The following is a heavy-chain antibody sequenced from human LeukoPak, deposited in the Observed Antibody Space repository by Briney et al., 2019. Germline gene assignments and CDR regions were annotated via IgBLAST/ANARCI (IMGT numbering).Heavy chain of an antibody. D-gene: IGHD6-13*01. CDR3: ARGLSIAAAGDAFDI. J-gene: IGHJ3*02. Sequence: GGSLRLSCAASGFTVSSNYMSWVRQAPGRGLEWVSVIYSGGSTYYADSVKGRFTISRDNSKNTLYLQMNSLRAEDTAVYYCARGLSIAAAGDAFDIWGQGTMVTVSS. V-gene: IGHV3-53*01. CDR2: IYSGGST. CDR1: GFTVSSNY.